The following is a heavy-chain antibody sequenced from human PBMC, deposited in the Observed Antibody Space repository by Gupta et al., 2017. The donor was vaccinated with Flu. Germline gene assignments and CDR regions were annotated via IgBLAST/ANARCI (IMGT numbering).Heavy chain of an antibody. CDR2: INTAGTT. CDR1: GIISSSTY. D-gene: IGHD4-11*01. CDR3: ARGRDYTFDI. J-gene: IGHJ3*02. V-gene: IGHV3-53*02. Sequence: EVQLVETGGGLIQPGGSLRLACAASGIISSSTYMTWVRQDPGKGLEWFSGINTAGTTYYADSVNGRFSLSRDSSKNTLCLQMNSLRAEDTALYYCARGRDYTFDIWGQGTMVTVSS.